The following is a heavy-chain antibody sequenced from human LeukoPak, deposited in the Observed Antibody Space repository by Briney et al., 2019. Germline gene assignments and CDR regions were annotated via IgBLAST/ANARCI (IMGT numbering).Heavy chain of an antibody. Sequence: SETLSLTCTVSGGSISSSSYYWGWIRQPPGKGLEWIGSIYYSGSTYYNPSLKSRVTISVDTSKNQFSLKLSSVTAADTAVYYCARVGSSNCSSTSCQIWGQGTLVTVSS. CDR1: GGSISSSSYY. D-gene: IGHD2-2*01. J-gene: IGHJ4*02. CDR2: IYYSGST. CDR3: ARVGSSNCSSTSCQI. V-gene: IGHV4-39*07.